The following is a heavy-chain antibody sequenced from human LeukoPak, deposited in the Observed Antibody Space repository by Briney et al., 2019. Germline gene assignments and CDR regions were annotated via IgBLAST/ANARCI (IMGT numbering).Heavy chain of an antibody. CDR2: IIPILGIA. V-gene: IGHV1-69*04. J-gene: IGHJ6*02. CDR1: GYTFTSYD. CDR3: ARGSFGVVTHDPYYYGMDV. Sequence: GASVKVSCKASGYTFTSYDINWVRQAPGQGLEWMGRIIPILGIANYAQKFQGRVTITADKSTSTAYMELSSLRSEDTAVYYCARGSFGVVTHDPYYYGMDVWGQGTTVTVSS. D-gene: IGHD3-3*01.